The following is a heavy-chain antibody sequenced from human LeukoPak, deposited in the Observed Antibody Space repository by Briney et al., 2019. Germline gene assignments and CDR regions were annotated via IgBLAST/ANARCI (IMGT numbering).Heavy chain of an antibody. V-gene: IGHV3-30*03. CDR2: ISYDGSDK. J-gene: IGHJ4*02. D-gene: IGHD2-2*01. Sequence: GKSLRLSCAASGFTFSTYGMHRVRQAPGKGLEWVAVISYDGSDKYYADSVRGRFTISRDNAKNTLYLQMNSLRAEDTAVYYCARRVVVPAAPYYFDYWGQGTLVTVSS. CDR3: ARRVVVPAAPYYFDY. CDR1: GFTFSTYG.